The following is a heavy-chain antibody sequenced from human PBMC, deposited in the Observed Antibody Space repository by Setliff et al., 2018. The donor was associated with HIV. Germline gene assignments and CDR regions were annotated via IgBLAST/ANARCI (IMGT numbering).Heavy chain of an antibody. V-gene: IGHV5-51*01. CDR2: IYPADSDT. D-gene: IGHD6-19*01. Sequence: PGESLKISCKASGYTFTTYWIGWVRQMPGKGLEWMGIIYPADSDTTYSPSFPGQVTISVDRSISTAYLQWSNLKASDTAMYYCARLSKSTSGWDNWFDPWGQGTLGTVSS. CDR1: GYTFTTYW. J-gene: IGHJ5*02. CDR3: ARLSKSTSGWDNWFDP.